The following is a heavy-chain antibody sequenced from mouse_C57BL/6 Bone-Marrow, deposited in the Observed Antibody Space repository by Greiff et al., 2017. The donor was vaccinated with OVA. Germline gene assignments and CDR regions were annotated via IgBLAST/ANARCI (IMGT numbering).Heavy chain of an antibody. Sequence: EVQLQQSGPELVKPGASVKISCKASGYTFTDYYMNWVKQSHGKSLEWIGDINPNNGGTSYNQKFKGKATLTVDKSSSTAYMELRSLTSEDSAVYYCARWGRGSRAWFAYWGQGTLVTVSA. V-gene: IGHV1-26*01. D-gene: IGHD1-1*01. J-gene: IGHJ3*01. CDR2: INPNNGGT. CDR3: ARWGRGSRAWFAY. CDR1: GYTFTDYY.